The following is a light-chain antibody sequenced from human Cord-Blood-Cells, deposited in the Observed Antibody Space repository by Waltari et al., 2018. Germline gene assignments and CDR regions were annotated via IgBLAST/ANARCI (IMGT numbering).Light chain of an antibody. Sequence: QSALTPPASVSGSPGQSITIPCTGTSSDVGGCNHASWYQQHPGKAPKLMIYDVSNRPSGVSNRFSGSKSGNTASLTISGLQAEDEADYYCSSYTSSSTYVFGTGTKVTVL. J-gene: IGLJ1*01. CDR2: DVS. CDR1: SSDVGGCNH. CDR3: SSYTSSSTYV. V-gene: IGLV2-14*01.